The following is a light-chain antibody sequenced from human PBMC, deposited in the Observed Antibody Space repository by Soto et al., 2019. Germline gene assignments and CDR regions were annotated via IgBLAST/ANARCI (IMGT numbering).Light chain of an antibody. CDR1: QDISSW. V-gene: IGKV1-12*01. Sequence: DIQMTPSPSSVSASVGDRVTITCRASQDISSWLAWYQKKPGKAPKLLINGASYFQSGVPSRFSGSGSGTDYTRTIRSLQPEDIATYYCQQAHTFPFTFGPRTLVDIK. J-gene: IGKJ3*01. CDR3: QQAHTFPFT. CDR2: GAS.